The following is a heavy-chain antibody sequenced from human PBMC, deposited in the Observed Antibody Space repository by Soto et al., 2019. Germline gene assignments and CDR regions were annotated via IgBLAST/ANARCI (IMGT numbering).Heavy chain of an antibody. Sequence: SETLSLTCAVSGGSISSGGYSWSWIRQPPGKGLEWIGYIYYSGSTNYNPSLKSRVTISVDTSKNQFSLKLSSVTAADTAVYYCARDSDEYYYDSSGYKAYGMDVWGQGTTVTVSS. D-gene: IGHD3-22*01. CDR2: IYYSGST. J-gene: IGHJ6*02. CDR1: GGSISSGGYS. V-gene: IGHV4-61*08. CDR3: ARDSDEYYYDSSGYKAYGMDV.